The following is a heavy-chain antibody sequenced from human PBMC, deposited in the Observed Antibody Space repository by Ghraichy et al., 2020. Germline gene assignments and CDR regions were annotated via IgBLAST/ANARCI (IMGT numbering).Heavy chain of an antibody. CDR1: GGSFSGYY. CDR3: ARGWYSSSWYANRYNWFDP. D-gene: IGHD6-13*01. Sequence: SETLSLTCAVYGGSFSGYYWSWIRQPPGKGLEWIGEINHSGSTNYNPSLKSRVTISVDTSKNQFSLKLSSVTAADTAVYYCARGWYSSSWYANRYNWFDPWGQGTLVTVSS. CDR2: INHSGST. J-gene: IGHJ5*02. V-gene: IGHV4-34*01.